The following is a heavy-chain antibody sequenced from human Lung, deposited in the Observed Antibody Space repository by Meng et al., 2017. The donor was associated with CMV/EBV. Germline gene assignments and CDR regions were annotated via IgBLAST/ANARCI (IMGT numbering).Heavy chain of an antibody. J-gene: IGHJ4*02. CDR1: GYTFTSYG. CDR3: ARDSPSLYSSSPGIDF. D-gene: IGHD6-6*01. Sequence: ASXXVSXKTSGYTFTSYGISWVRQAPGQGLEWMGWISVYTDNTSSAQKYQGRLTMTTDTSTSTAYMEVRSLRSDDTAVYYCARDSPSLYSSSPGIDFSGQGXLVTVSS. V-gene: IGHV1-18*01. CDR2: ISVYTDNT.